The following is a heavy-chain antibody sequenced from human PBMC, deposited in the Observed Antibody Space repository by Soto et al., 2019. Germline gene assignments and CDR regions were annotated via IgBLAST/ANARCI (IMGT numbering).Heavy chain of an antibody. CDR1: GFTFSSYA. V-gene: IGHV3-30*04. CDR2: ISHDGSNQ. D-gene: IGHD6-13*01. J-gene: IGHJ4*02. Sequence: LRLSCAASGFTFSSYAMHWVRQAPGKGLEWVAVISHDGSNQYYADPVKGRFTISRDNSKNTLYLQLNSLRAEDTAVYYCARGTFRIAAAGTVPLGYWGQGTLVTVSS. CDR3: ARGTFRIAAAGTVPLGY.